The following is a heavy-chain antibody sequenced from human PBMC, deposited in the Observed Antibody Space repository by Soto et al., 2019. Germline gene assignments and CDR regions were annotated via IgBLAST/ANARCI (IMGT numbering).Heavy chain of an antibody. CDR3: AKDKSTGEYSYYRYMDV. Sequence: EVQLVESGGGLVQPDRPLRLSCEASGFNFENYAMHWVRQIPGKGLEWVSAISWNSGQLDYADSVRGRFTISRDNGKNSLYLEMNCLRPDDTALYFCAKDKSTGEYSYYRYMDVWGRGTTVIVSS. D-gene: IGHD4-17*01. CDR1: GFNFENYA. J-gene: IGHJ6*03. V-gene: IGHV3-9*01. CDR2: ISWNSGQL.